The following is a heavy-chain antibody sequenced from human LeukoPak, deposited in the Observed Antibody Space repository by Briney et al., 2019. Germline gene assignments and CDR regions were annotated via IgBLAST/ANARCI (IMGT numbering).Heavy chain of an antibody. CDR3: AREYLGKRGYSYGYPEDYFDY. CDR1: AFTFSSYS. Sequence: PGGSLRLSCAASAFTFSSYSMNWVRQAPGKGLEWVSYISSSSSTIYYADSVKGRFTISRDNAKNSLYLQMNSLRDEDTAVYYCAREYLGKRGYSYGYPEDYFDYWGQGTLVTVSS. J-gene: IGHJ4*02. V-gene: IGHV3-48*02. CDR2: ISSSSSTI. D-gene: IGHD5-18*01.